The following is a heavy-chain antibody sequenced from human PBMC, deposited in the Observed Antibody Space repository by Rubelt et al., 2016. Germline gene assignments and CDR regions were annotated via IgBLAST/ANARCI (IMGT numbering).Heavy chain of an antibody. CDR2: IYYSGST. D-gene: IGHD3-22*01. CDR1: GGSISSYY. CDR3: ARGGYSSGYYRSASFDY. J-gene: IGHJ4*02. Sequence: GPGLVKPSETLSLTCTVSGGSISSYYWSWIRQPPGKGLEWIGYIYYSGSTNYNPSLKSRVTISVDTSKNQFSLKLSSVTAADTAVYYCARGGYSSGYYRSASFDYWGQGTLVTVSS. V-gene: IGHV4-59*12.